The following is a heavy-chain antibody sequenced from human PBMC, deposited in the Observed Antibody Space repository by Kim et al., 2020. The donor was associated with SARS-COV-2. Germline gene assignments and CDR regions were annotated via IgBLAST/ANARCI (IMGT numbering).Heavy chain of an antibody. CDR2: ISGDGGST. CDR1: GFTFDDYA. Sequence: GGSLRLSCAASGFTFDDYAMHWVRQAPGKGLEWVSLISGDGGSTYYADSVKGRFTISRDNSKNSLYLQMNSLRTEDTALYYCAKDITPPAMAPPSGMDVWGQGTTVTVSS. J-gene: IGHJ6*02. CDR3: AKDITPPAMAPPSGMDV. D-gene: IGHD5-18*01. V-gene: IGHV3-43*02.